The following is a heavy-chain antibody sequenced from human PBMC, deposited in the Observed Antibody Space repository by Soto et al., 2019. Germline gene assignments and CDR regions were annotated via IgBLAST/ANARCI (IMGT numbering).Heavy chain of an antibody. J-gene: IGHJ6*02. CDR2: IYHSGGP. CDR3: ARRARGALSYYYGMDV. V-gene: IGHV4-4*02. Sequence: QVQLQESGPGLVKPSGTLSLTCAVSGGSISSSNWWSWVRQPPGKGLEWIGEIYHSGGPNYNPSLKSRVTISVDKSKNQFCLKLSSVTAADTAVYYCARRARGALSYYYGMDVWGQGTTVTVSS. D-gene: IGHD1-26*01. CDR1: GGSISSSNW.